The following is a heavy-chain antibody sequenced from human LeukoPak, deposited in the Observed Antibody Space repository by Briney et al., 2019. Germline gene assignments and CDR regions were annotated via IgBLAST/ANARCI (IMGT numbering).Heavy chain of an antibody. Sequence: PSQTLSLTCAVSGGSISSGGYSWSWIRQPPGQGLEWIGYIYHSGSTYYNPSLKSRVTISVDRSKNQFSLKLSSVTAADTAVYYCARAPFEAYWYFDYWGQGTLVTVSS. CDR3: ARAPFEAYWYFDY. V-gene: IGHV4-30-2*01. J-gene: IGHJ4*02. CDR2: IYHSGST. CDR1: GGSISSGGYS. D-gene: IGHD2-8*02.